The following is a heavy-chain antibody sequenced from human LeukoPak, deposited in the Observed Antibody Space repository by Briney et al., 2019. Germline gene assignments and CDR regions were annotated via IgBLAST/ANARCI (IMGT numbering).Heavy chain of an antibody. CDR3: ARRHSSGWDYDY. CDR2: IYYSGST. D-gene: IGHD6-19*01. V-gene: IGHV4-59*08. CDR1: GGSISSYY. Sequence: SETLSLTCTVSGGSISSYYWSWLRQPPGKGLEWIGYIYYSGSTNYNPSLKSRVTISVDTSKNQFSLTLSSVTAADTAVYYCARRHSSGWDYDYWGQGTLVTVSS. J-gene: IGHJ4*02.